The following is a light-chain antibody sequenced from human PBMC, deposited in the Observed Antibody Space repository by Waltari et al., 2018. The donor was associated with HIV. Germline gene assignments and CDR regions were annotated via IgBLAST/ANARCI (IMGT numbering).Light chain of an antibody. J-gene: IGKJ1*01. CDR2: GAS. Sequence: EIVMTQSPATLSVSPGETATLSCRASQRVSSNLAWYQQKPGQAPRILIYGASTRATGIPARFSGSGSWTEFTLTITSLQSEDFAIYYCQQYNNWPPWTFGQGTKVEIK. V-gene: IGKV3-15*01. CDR3: QQYNNWPPWT. CDR1: QRVSSN.